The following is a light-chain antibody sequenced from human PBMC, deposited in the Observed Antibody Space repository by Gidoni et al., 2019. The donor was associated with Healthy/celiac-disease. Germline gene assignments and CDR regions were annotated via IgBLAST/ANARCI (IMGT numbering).Light chain of an antibody. CDR1: RSNIGSNY. J-gene: IGLJ2*01. Sequence: QSVLPQPPSASGTPGQRVTISCSGSRSNIGSNYVYWHQQLPGTAPNLLSYRNNQRPSGVPDRFSGSRSGTSASLAISGLRSEDEADYYCAAWDDSLSGLFGGGTKLTVL. V-gene: IGLV1-47*01. CDR3: AAWDDSLSGL. CDR2: RNN.